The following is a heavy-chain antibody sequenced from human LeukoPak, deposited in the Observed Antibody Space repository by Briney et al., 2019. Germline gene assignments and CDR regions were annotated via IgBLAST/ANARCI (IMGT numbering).Heavy chain of an antibody. CDR1: GFTFSSYS. CDR2: ISSSSSYI. J-gene: IGHJ3*01. CDR3: ARSYRRGAITMLRGVANRGAFDV. Sequence: GGSLRLSCAASGFTFSSYSMNWVRQAPGKGLEWVSSISSSSSYIYHADSVKGRFTISRDSSKNTLYLQMNSLRAADTAVYYCARSYRRGAITMLRGVANRGAFDVWGQGTMVTVSS. V-gene: IGHV3-21*01. D-gene: IGHD3-10*01.